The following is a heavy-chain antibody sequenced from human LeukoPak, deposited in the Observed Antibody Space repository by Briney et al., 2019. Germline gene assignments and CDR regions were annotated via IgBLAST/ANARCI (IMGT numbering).Heavy chain of an antibody. Sequence: GGSLRLSCAASGFTFSIYEMNWVRQAPGKGLEWISHISSRGSTIYYADSVKGRFTISRDKAKNSLFLQMNNLRAEDTAVYYCARDKTGYRVGGQSYYYGMDVWGQGATVTVSS. D-gene: IGHD3-9*01. CDR2: ISSRGSTI. CDR3: ARDKTGYRVGGQSYYYGMDV. CDR1: GFTFSIYE. V-gene: IGHV3-48*03. J-gene: IGHJ6*02.